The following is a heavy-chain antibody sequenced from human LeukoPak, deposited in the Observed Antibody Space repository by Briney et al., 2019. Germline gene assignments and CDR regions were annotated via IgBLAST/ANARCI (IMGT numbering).Heavy chain of an antibody. Sequence: GASVKVSCKASGYTFTSYGISWVRQAPGQGLEWMGWISAYNGNTNYAQKLQGRLTMTTETSTSTAYMELRSLRSADTAVYYCARDPAKIVVLMVYAGNTRMDVWGQGTTVTVSS. CDR2: ISAYNGNT. CDR1: GYTFTSYG. J-gene: IGHJ6*02. V-gene: IGHV1-18*01. D-gene: IGHD2-8*01. CDR3: ARDPAKIVVLMVYAGNTRMDV.